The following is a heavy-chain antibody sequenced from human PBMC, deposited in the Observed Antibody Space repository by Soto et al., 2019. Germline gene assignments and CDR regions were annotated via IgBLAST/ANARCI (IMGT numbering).Heavy chain of an antibody. CDR3: AREIALLRYFDWLRGGYNCFDP. CDR2: INTNTGNP. CDR1: GYTFTSYA. V-gene: IGHV7-4-1*01. Sequence: ASVKVSCKASGYTFTSYAMNWVRQAPGQGLEWMGWINTNTGNPTYAQGFTGRFVFSLDTSVSTAYLQICSLKAEDTAVYYCAREIALLRYFDWLRGGYNCFDPSGQGTLVTLSS. J-gene: IGHJ5*02. D-gene: IGHD3-9*01.